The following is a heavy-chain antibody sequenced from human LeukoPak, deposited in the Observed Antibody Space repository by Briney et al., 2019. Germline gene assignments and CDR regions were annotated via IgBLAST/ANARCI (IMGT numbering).Heavy chain of an antibody. CDR2: ISSSGSTI. J-gene: IGHJ4*02. CDR3: ARDHGGSHERDY. D-gene: IGHD1-26*01. Sequence: GGSLRLSCAASGFTFSSYEMNWVRQAPGKGLEWVSYISSSGSTIYYADSVKGRFTISRDNAKNSLYLQMNSLRAEDTAVYYCARDHGGSHERDYWGQGTLVTVSS. CDR1: GFTFSSYE. V-gene: IGHV3-48*03.